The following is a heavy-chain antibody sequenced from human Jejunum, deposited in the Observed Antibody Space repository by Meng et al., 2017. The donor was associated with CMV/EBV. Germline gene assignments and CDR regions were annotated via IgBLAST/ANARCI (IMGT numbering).Heavy chain of an antibody. V-gene: IGHV4-39*07. CDR2: IYYSGST. CDR3: LRGSGGSV. D-gene: IGHD3-10*01. Sequence: QLEGQGSVPGLGKPSETPSLTCTVSGGSISSRSYYWGWIRQPPGKGLEWIGSIYYSGSTYYNPSLKSRVTISVDTSKNQFFLKLSSVTAADTAVYHCLRGSGGSVWGQGTLVTVSS. CDR1: GGSISSRSYY. J-gene: IGHJ1*01.